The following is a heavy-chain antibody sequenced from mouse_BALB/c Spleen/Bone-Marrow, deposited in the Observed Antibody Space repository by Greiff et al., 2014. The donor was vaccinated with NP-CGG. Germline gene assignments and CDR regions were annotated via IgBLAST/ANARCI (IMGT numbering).Heavy chain of an antibody. Sequence: QVQLQHPGAELMKPGASVKISCKATGYTFSNLWIEWMKQRPGHGLEWIGEILPGSDSTKYHEKFKGKATFTADPSTKTVYMQLSSLTSEDSAVYYCARFRSYTMDFWGQGTSVTVSS. CDR3: ARFRSYTMDF. CDR2: ILPGSDST. V-gene: IGHV1-9*01. CDR1: GYTFSNLW. J-gene: IGHJ4*01.